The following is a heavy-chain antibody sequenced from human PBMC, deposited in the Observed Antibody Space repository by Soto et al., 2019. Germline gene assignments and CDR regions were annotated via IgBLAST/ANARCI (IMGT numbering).Heavy chain of an antibody. CDR2: IYPGDSDT. CDR3: ASGFLEWLNALDI. J-gene: IGHJ3*02. V-gene: IGHV5-51*01. Sequence: GESLKISCKGSGYSFTSYWIGWVRQIPGKGLEWMGIIYPGDSDTRYSPSFQGQVTISADKSISTAYLQWSSLKASDTAMYYCASGFLEWLNALDIWGQGTMVTVSS. D-gene: IGHD3-3*01. CDR1: GYSFTSYW.